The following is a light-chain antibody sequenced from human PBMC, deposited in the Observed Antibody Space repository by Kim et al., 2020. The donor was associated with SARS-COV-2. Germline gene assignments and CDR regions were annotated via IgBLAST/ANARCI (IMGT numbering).Light chain of an antibody. V-gene: IGLV2-8*01. CDR1: STAFATSNN. CDR3: TSHADDTYL. CDR2: EIT. Sequence: PCQSVTISCSGTSTAFATSNNVPWYQHHPDKTPPLIIYEITNRPSGVPARFSGSKSGDTASLTVSGLQTEDEADYYCTSHADDTYLFGTGTKVTVL. J-gene: IGLJ1*01.